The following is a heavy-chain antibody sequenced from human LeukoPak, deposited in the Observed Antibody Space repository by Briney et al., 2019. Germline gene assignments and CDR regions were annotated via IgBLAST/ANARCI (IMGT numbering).Heavy chain of an antibody. Sequence: GGSLRLSCAASGFTFSSYGMHWVRQAPGKGLEWVAVIWYDGSNKYYADSVKGRFTISRDNSKNTLYLQMNSLRAEDTAVYYCARDNMAAAGNNWFDPWGQGTLVTVSS. CDR3: ARDNMAAAGNNWFDP. D-gene: IGHD6-13*01. CDR2: IWYDGSNK. V-gene: IGHV3-33*01. CDR1: GFTFSSYG. J-gene: IGHJ5*02.